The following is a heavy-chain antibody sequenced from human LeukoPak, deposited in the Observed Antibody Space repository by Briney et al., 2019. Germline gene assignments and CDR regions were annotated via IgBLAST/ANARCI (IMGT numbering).Heavy chain of an antibody. V-gene: IGHV4-34*01. J-gene: IGHJ4*02. CDR3: AREDSSKPRFDY. D-gene: IGHD6-13*01. CDR2: INHSGST. CDR1: GGSFSGYY. Sequence: KASETLSLTCAVYGGSFSGYYWSWIRQPPGKGLEWIGEINHSGSTNYNPSLKSRVTISVDTSKNQFSLKLSSATAADTAVYYCAREDSSKPRFDYWGQGTLVTVSS.